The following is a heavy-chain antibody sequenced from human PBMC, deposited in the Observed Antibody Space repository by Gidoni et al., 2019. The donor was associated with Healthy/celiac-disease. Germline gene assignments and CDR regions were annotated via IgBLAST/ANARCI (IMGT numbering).Heavy chain of an antibody. D-gene: IGHD3-9*01. Sequence: EVQLVESGGGLVQLGGSLRLSGAAFGFPFSSYDRRWVRLATGKGLEWFSAIGTAGDTYYPGSLKSRFTISRENAKNSLYLQMNSLRAGDTAVYYCARASFDILTGSGFDYWGQGTLVTVSS. CDR3: ARASFDILTGSGFDY. CDR1: GFPFSSYD. V-gene: IGHV3-13*01. J-gene: IGHJ4*02. CDR2: IGTAGDT.